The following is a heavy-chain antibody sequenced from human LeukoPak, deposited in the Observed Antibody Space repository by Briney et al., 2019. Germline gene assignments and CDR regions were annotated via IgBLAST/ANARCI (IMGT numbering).Heavy chain of an antibody. CDR2: FYHNGNT. J-gene: IGHJ6*03. Sequence: SETLSLTCTFCGSSISSGYYWGWIRQPPGKGLEWIGTFYHNGNTYYAPSLKSRVTISVDTSKNQFSLNLNSVTAVDTAVYYCARGAPYYYYMDVWGKGTTITVSS. CDR1: GSSISSGYY. V-gene: IGHV4-38-2*02. CDR3: ARGAPYYYYMDV.